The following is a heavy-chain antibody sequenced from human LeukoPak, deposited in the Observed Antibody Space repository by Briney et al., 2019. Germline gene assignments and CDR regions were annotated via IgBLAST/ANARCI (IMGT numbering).Heavy chain of an antibody. V-gene: IGHV3-33*01. CDR1: GFTFSIYG. CDR2: IWYDGSNK. Sequence: GGSLRLSCAASGFTFSIYGMHWVRQAPGKGLEWVALIWYDGSNKYYADSVKGRFTTSRDNSKNTVYLQMNSLRAEDTAVYYCARAYYLDSSVTPDYWGQGTLVTVSS. J-gene: IGHJ4*02. CDR3: ARAYYLDSSVTPDY. D-gene: IGHD3-22*01.